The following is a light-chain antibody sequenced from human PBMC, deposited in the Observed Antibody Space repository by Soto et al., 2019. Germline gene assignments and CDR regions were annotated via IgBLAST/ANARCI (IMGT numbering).Light chain of an antibody. V-gene: IGKV3-20*01. CDR3: QQYGSSLLLT. Sequence: EIVLTQSPGTLSLSPGERATLSCRASQSVSSSYLAWYQQKPGQAPRLLIYGTSSRATGIPDRFSGSESGTDFTLTISRLEPEDFAVYYCQQYGSSLLLTFGGGTKVDIK. CDR1: QSVSSSY. J-gene: IGKJ4*01. CDR2: GTS.